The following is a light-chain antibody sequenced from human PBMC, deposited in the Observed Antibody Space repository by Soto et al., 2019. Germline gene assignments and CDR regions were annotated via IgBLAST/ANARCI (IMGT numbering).Light chain of an antibody. CDR1: QRVSSY. J-gene: IGKJ1*01. CDR2: DAS. Sequence: EIVLTQSPATLSLSPGERANLYCRASQRVSSYLAWYQQKPGQAPRLLIYDASNRATGIPARFSGSGSGTDFTFTISSLEPEDFAVYYCQQRSNWPRTFGQGTKVDIK. V-gene: IGKV3-11*01. CDR3: QQRSNWPRT.